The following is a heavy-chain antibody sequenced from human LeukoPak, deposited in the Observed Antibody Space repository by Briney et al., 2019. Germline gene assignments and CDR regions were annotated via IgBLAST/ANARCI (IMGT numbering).Heavy chain of an antibody. CDR1: GGSFSGYY. V-gene: IGHV4-34*01. D-gene: IGHD4-17*01. CDR3: ARKKDYGDYVDY. Sequence: SETLSLTCAVYGGSFSGYYWSWIRQPPGKGLEWIGEINHSGSTNYNPSLKSRVTISVDTSKNQFSLKLSSVTAADTALYYCARKKDYGDYVDYWGQGTLVTVSS. CDR2: INHSGST. J-gene: IGHJ4*02.